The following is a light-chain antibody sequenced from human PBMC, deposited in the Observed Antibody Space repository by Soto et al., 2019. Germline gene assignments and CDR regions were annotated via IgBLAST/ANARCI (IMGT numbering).Light chain of an antibody. CDR2: GAS. Sequence: IVLTQSPGTLSLSPGERATLSCRASESVDSNYLAWYQQKSGQAPRLLISGASSRATGIPDRFSGSGSGTEFTLTISSLQSEDFAVYYCQQYNNWPLTFGQGTRLEIK. J-gene: IGKJ5*01. CDR1: ESVDSNY. CDR3: QQYNNWPLT. V-gene: IGKV3-20*01.